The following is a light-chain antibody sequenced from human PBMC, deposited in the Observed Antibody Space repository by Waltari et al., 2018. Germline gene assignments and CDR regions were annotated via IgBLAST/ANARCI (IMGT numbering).Light chain of an antibody. Sequence: DIQMTQSPSSLSASVGDRVTITCRASQSISSFLSWYQQKPGEAPSLLIYCASTLQSGAPSRFSGSASGTDFTLTISSLQPEDFATYYCQQSYITPRTFGPGTKVEIK. CDR1: QSISSF. CDR3: QQSYITPRT. CDR2: CAS. V-gene: IGKV1-39*01. J-gene: IGKJ1*01.